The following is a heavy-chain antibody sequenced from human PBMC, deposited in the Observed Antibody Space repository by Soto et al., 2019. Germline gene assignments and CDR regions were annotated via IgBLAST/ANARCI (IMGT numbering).Heavy chain of an antibody. V-gene: IGHV3-33*01. CDR2: IWSDGSNE. Sequence: QVQQVESGGGVVQPGRSLRLSCAASEFTFSRHGMHWIRQAPGKGLQWVGVIWSDGSNEVYADSVKGRFIISRDNSKNILYLQMNSLRAEDTAVYYCARERTFGDNKHNYMDVWGTGITVTVSS. J-gene: IGHJ6*03. CDR1: EFTFSRHG. CDR3: ARERTFGDNKHNYMDV. D-gene: IGHD3-10*01.